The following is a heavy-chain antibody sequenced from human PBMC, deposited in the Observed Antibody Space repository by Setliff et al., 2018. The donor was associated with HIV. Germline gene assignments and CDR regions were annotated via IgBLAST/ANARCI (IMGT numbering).Heavy chain of an antibody. Sequence: GGSLRLSCAASGFTFSSYWMTWVRQAPGKGLEWVAYIKQDGSEKYYLDSVKGRFTISRDNAKNSLYLQMNSLRAEDTAVYYCTRDYAYDWNAVMDVWGKGTTVTVSS. CDR2: IKQDGSEK. CDR1: GFTFSSYW. CDR3: TRDYAYDWNAVMDV. D-gene: IGHD1-20*01. J-gene: IGHJ6*03. V-gene: IGHV3-7*01.